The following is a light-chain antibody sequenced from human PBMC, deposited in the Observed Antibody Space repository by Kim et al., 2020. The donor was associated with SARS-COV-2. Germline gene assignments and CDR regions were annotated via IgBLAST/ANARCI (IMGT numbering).Light chain of an antibody. CDR2: GVS. CDR3: TSYTSSNDWV. V-gene: IGLV2-14*04. CDR1: SSDVGGYND. Sequence: QSVTISCTGTSSDVGGYNDVSWYQQHPGNAPKLMIYGVSKRPSGISNRFSGSKSGNTASLTISGLQAEDEADYYCTSYTSSNDWVFGGGTQLTVL. J-gene: IGLJ3*02.